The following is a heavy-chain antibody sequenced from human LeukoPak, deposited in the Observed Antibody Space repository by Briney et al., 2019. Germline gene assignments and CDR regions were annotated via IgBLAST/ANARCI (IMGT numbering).Heavy chain of an antibody. J-gene: IGHJ4*02. CDR3: ARRRITMVRGVSYFDY. V-gene: IGHV4-34*01. CDR1: GGSFSGYY. CDR2: INHSGST. D-gene: IGHD3-10*01. Sequence: SETLSLTCAVYGGSFSGYYWSWIRQPPGKGLEWIGEINHSGSTNYNPSLKSRVTISVDTSKNQFSLKLSSVTAADTAVYYCARRRITMVRGVSYFDYWGQGTLVTVSS.